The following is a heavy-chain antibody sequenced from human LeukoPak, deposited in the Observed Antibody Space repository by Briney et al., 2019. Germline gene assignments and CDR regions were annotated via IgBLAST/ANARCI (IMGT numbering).Heavy chain of an antibody. CDR2: INPNSGGT. Sequence: ASVKVSCKASGYTFTGYYMHWVRQAPGQGLEWMGWINPNSGGTNYAQKFQGRVTMTRDTSISTAYMELSRLRSDDMAVYYCAREDIVATSKFDYWGQGTLVTVSS. CDR3: AREDIVATSKFDY. CDR1: GYTFTGYY. D-gene: IGHD5-12*01. V-gene: IGHV1-2*02. J-gene: IGHJ4*02.